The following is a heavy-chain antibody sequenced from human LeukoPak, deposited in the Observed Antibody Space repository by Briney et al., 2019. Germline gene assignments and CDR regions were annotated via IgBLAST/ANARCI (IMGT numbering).Heavy chain of an antibody. CDR3: ARGLPDSNPHYAFDI. CDR1: GFTFSSYT. D-gene: IGHD3-22*01. J-gene: IGHJ3*02. CDR2: ISSSSSTI. V-gene: IGHV3-48*04. Sequence: GGSLRLSCAASGFTFSSYTMNWVRQAPGKGLEWVSYISSSSSTIYYADSVKGRFTISRDNAKNSLYLQMNSLRAEDTAVYYCARGLPDSNPHYAFDIWGQGTMVTVSS.